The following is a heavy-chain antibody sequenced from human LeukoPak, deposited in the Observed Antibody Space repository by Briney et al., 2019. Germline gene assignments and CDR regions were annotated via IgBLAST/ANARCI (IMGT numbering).Heavy chain of an antibody. V-gene: IGHV4-34*01. Sequence: SETLSLTCGVYAGSFSGYYWSWIRQSPGKGLEWIGEIDQRGNKNYNPSLQSRVTISLDTSQNQFSLRLSSLTAADTAVYHCTRIRSSSSFLRVFVIWGQGTMVTVSS. J-gene: IGHJ3*02. D-gene: IGHD2/OR15-2a*01. CDR1: AGSFSGYY. CDR2: IDQRGNK. CDR3: TRIRSSSSFLRVFVI.